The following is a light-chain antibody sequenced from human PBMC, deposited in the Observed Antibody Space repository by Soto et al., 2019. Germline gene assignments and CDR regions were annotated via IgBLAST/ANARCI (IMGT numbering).Light chain of an antibody. J-gene: IGKJ5*01. CDR3: QQFNSFSIT. CDR1: QGINSA. CDR2: DAS. V-gene: IGKV1-13*02. Sequence: AFQLTQSPSSLSASVGDRVTITCRASQGINSALAWYQQKPGKTPNLLIYDASSLGSGVPSRFSGSGSGTDFTLTISSLQPEDFATYYCQQFNSFSITFGQGTRLEIK.